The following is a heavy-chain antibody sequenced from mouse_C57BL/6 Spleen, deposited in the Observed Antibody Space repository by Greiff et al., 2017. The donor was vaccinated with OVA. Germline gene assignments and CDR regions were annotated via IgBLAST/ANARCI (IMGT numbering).Heavy chain of an antibody. V-gene: IGHV1-85*01. J-gene: IGHJ2*01. CDR3: ARSDYYSNYYFDY. CDR1: GYTFTSYD. D-gene: IGHD2-5*01. CDR2: IYPRDGST. Sequence: VMLVESGPELVKPGASVKLSCKASGYTFTSYDINWVKQRPGQGLEWIGWIYPRDGSTKYNEKFKGKATLTVDTSSSTAYMELHSLTSEDSAVYFCARSDYYSNYYFDYWGQGTTLTVSS.